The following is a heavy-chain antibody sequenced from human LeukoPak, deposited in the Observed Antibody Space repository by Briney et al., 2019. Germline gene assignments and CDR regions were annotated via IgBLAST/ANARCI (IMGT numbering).Heavy chain of an antibody. CDR1: GYTFTSYA. Sequence: ASVKVSFKASGYTFTSYAMNWVRQAPGQGLEWMGWINTNTGNPTYAQGFTGRFVFSLDTSVSTAYLQISSLKAEDTAVYYCARGGLTRWYYYYYGMDVWGQGTTVTVSS. CDR3: ARGGLTRWYYYYYGMDV. J-gene: IGHJ6*02. D-gene: IGHD2-15*01. CDR2: INTNTGNP. V-gene: IGHV7-4-1*02.